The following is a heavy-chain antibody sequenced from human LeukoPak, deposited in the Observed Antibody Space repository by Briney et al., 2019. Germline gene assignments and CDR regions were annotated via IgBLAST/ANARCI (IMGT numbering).Heavy chain of an antibody. D-gene: IGHD1-26*01. Sequence: SETLSLTCTVSGYSISSGYHWGWIRQPPGKGLEWIGSIYHSGSTSDNPSLKSRVTISVDTSKNQFSLKLASVTAPDTAVYSCARQWDKYGYFAHWGQGPRVTVSS. CDR3: ARQWDKYGYFAH. CDR1: GYSISSGYH. V-gene: IGHV4-38-2*02. J-gene: IGHJ4*02. CDR2: IYHSGST.